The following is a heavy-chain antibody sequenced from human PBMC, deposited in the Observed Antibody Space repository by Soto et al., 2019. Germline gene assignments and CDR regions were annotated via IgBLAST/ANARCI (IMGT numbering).Heavy chain of an antibody. J-gene: IGHJ6*02. CDR2: MNPNSGNT. Sequence: QVQLGQSGAEVKKPRASVRVSCKASGDTFTNYDIKWVRQATGQGLEWMGWMNPNSGNTGYAQKFQGRVTMTRNTSISTAYMELSSLRSEDTAVYYCARGRNGMDFWGQGTTVTVSS. CDR1: GDTFTNYD. CDR3: ARGRNGMDF. V-gene: IGHV1-8*01.